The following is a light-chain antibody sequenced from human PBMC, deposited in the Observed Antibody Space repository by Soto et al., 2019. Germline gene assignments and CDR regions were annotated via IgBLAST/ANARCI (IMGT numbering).Light chain of an antibody. CDR1: QSVSSW. V-gene: IGKV1-5*01. J-gene: IGKJ1*01. Sequence: DIQMTQTPATLSAFAGDRVTVTCRASQSVSSWVAWYQEKPGRGPKLLIYDASTWQTGVPSRFICSGSGTEFTHTITRLQPDDCASYYCQHYDSYSPGTFGQGTRVEVK. CDR2: DAS. CDR3: QHYDSYSPGT.